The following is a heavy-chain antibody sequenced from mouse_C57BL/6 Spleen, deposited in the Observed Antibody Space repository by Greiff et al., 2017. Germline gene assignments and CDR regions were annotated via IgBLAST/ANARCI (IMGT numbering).Heavy chain of an antibody. CDR3: ARPIYYYGSRTSYYFDY. Sequence: VQLQQPGAELVKPGASVKLSCKASGYTFTSYWMQWVKQRPGQGLEWIGEIDPSDSYTNYNQKFKGKATLTVDTSSSTAYMQLSSLTSEDSAVYDCARPIYYYGSRTSYYFDYWGQGTTLTVSS. CDR1: GYTFTSYW. V-gene: IGHV1-50*01. D-gene: IGHD1-1*01. CDR2: IDPSDSYT. J-gene: IGHJ2*01.